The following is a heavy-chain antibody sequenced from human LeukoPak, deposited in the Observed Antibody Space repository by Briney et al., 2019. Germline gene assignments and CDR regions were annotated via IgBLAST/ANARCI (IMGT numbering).Heavy chain of an antibody. V-gene: IGHV4-38-2*02. CDR1: GYSISSGYY. J-gene: IGHJ4*02. CDR2: IYHSGST. Sequence: SETLSLTCTVSGYSISSGYYWGWIRQPPGKGLEWIGSIYHSGSTYYNPSLKSRVTISVDTSKNQFSLKLSSVTAADTAVYYCARGLGQWLVFSYFDYWGQGTLVTVSS. CDR3: ARGLGQWLVFSYFDY. D-gene: IGHD6-19*01.